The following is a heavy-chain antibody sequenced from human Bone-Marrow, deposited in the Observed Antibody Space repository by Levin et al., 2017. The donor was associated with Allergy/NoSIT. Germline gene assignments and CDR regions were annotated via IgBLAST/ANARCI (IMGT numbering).Heavy chain of an antibody. V-gene: IGHV4-34*01. D-gene: IGHD7-27*01. CDR2: INHSGST. J-gene: IGHJ4*02. CDR3: ARGWGLGVY. Sequence: SQTLSLTCAVYGGSFSGYYWSWIRQPPGKGLEWIGEINHSGSTNYNPSLKSRVTISVDTSKNQFSLKLSSVTAADTAVYYCARGWGLGVYWGQGTLVTVSS. CDR1: GGSFSGYY.